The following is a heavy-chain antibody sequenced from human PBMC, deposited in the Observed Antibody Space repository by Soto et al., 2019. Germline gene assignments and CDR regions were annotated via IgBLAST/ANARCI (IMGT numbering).Heavy chain of an antibody. CDR2: ISPYSGYT. J-gene: IGHJ5*02. D-gene: IGHD2-2*01. Sequence: ASVKVSCKGFGYSFMKYGINWVRQAPGQGLEWVGWISPYSGYTHSAQKFHGRLTLTTDTAASTAYMELRILRSADTALYYCAREASVLIPAAQPSRFDPRGQGTLVTVSS. CDR3: AREASVLIPAAQPSRFDP. V-gene: IGHV1-18*01. CDR1: GYSFMKYG.